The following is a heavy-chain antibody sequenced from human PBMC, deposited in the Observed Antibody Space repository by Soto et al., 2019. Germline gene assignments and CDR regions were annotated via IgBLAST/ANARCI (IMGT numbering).Heavy chain of an antibody. CDR1: GYTFASHA. Sequence: QVQLVQSGAEVKKPGASVKVSCKASGYTFASHAMHWVRQAPGQRLEWMGWINSGNGDTKYSQKFQGRVTITRDTSASTAYMELGSVRSEDTAVYYCATSQYCSSTTCYLAYWGQGTLVTVSS. CDR2: INSGNGDT. V-gene: IGHV1-3*01. J-gene: IGHJ4*02. CDR3: ATSQYCSSTTCYLAY. D-gene: IGHD2-2*01.